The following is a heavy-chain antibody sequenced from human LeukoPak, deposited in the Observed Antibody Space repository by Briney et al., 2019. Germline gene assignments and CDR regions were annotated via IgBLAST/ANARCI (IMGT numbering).Heavy chain of an antibody. J-gene: IGHJ4*02. CDR3: ARIRGLGGYFDY. CDR2: INESGST. Sequence: GSLRLSCAASGFTFSSYWMSWVRQAPGKGLEWIGSINESGSTYYNPSLKSRVTISVDTSKNQFSLKLSSVTAADTAVYYCARIRGLGGYFDYWGQGTLVTVSS. D-gene: IGHD2-15*01. CDR1: GFTFSSYW. V-gene: IGHV4-38-2*01.